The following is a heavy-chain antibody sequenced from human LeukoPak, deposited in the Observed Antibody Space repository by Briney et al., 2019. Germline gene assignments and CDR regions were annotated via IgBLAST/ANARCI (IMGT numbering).Heavy chain of an antibody. D-gene: IGHD2/OR15-2a*01. CDR1: GYTFTSYY. J-gene: IGHJ6*02. CDR3: ARDLLWEAVSRDQYYYHGMDV. Sequence: GASVKVSCKASGYTFTSYYMHWVRQAPGQGLEWMGIINPSGGSTSYAQKFQGRVTMTRDTSTSTVYMELSSLRSEDTAVYYCARDLLWEAVSRDQYYYHGMDVWGQGTTVTVSS. V-gene: IGHV1-46*01. CDR2: INPSGGST.